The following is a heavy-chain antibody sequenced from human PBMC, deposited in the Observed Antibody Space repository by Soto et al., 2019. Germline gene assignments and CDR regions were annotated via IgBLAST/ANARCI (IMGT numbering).Heavy chain of an antibody. V-gene: IGHV3-30*18. J-gene: IGHJ4*02. Sequence: QVQLVESGGGVVQPGRSLRLSCAASGFTFSSYGIHWVRQAPGKVLEWVAVISYDGSNRYYADSVKGRITISRANSKNTLYLPMNSLRAEGTAVYYCAKAVYYDSRGYLGWLDYWGQGTLVTVSS. D-gene: IGHD3-22*01. CDR2: ISYDGSNR. CDR1: GFTFSSYG. CDR3: AKAVYYDSRGYLGWLDY.